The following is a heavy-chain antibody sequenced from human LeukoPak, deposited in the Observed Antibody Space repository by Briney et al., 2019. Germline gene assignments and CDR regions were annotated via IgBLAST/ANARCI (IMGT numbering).Heavy chain of an antibody. J-gene: IGHJ3*02. CDR2: IYYSGST. CDR3: AREGLRFLEWASDAFDI. Sequence: PSETLSLTCTVSGGSISSYYWSWIRQLPGKGLEWIGYIYYSGSTNYNPSLKSRVTISADTSKNQFSLKLSSVTAADTAVYYCAREGLRFLEWASDAFDIWGQGTMVTVSS. V-gene: IGHV4-59*01. CDR1: GGSISSYY. D-gene: IGHD3-3*01.